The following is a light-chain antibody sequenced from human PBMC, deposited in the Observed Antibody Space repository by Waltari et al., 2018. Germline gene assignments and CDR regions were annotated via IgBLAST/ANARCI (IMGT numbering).Light chain of an antibody. CDR2: EVS. CDR1: SSDVGGYEY. Sequence: QSALTQPPSASGSPGQSVTISCTGTSSDVGGYEYVTWYQQHPGKAPKLMIYEVSKRPSGVPDRFSGSKSGNTASLTVSGLQAEDEADYYCATWDDSLNGQVVFGGGTKLTVL. V-gene: IGLV2-8*01. J-gene: IGLJ2*01. CDR3: ATWDDSLNGQVV.